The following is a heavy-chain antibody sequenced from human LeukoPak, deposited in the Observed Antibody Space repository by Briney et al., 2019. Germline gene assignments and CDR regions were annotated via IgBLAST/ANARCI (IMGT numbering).Heavy chain of an antibody. CDR1: GGSISDYY. Sequence: SETLSLTCTVSGGSISDYYWNWIRQPPGKGLEWIGYIYYSGSTTYNPSLKSRVTISADTSKTQVSLRLSSVTAADTAVYYCARGSYCGITRCHTYYYMDVWGKGTTVTVSS. CDR2: IYYSGST. D-gene: IGHD3-10*01. CDR3: ARGSYCGITRCHTYYYMDV. J-gene: IGHJ6*03. V-gene: IGHV4-59*08.